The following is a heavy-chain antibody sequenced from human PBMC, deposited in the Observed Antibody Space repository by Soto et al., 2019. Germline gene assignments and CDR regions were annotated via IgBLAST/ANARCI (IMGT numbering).Heavy chain of an antibody. V-gene: IGHV4-34*01. D-gene: IGHD6-19*01. J-gene: IGHJ6*03. CDR2: INHSGST. CDR3: ARGTPTPTQWLAYYYYYYMDV. CDR1: GGSFSGYY. Sequence: SETLSLTCAVYGGSFSGYYWSWIRQPPGKGLEWIGEINHSGSTNYNPSLKSRVTISVDTSKNQFSLKLSSVTAADTAVYYCARGTPTPTQWLAYYYYYYMDVWGKGTTVTVSS.